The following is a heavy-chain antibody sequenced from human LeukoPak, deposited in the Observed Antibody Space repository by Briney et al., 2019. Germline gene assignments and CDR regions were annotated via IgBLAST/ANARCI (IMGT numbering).Heavy chain of an antibody. Sequence: TLSLTCAVSGYSISSGYYWGWIRQPPGKGLEWIGSIYHSGSTYYNPSLKSRVTISVDTSKNQFSLKLSSVTAADAAVYYCARHPTAATIDYWGQGTLVTVSS. J-gene: IGHJ4*02. CDR2: IYHSGST. CDR1: GYSISSGYY. V-gene: IGHV4-38-2*01. CDR3: ARHPTAATIDY. D-gene: IGHD2-15*01.